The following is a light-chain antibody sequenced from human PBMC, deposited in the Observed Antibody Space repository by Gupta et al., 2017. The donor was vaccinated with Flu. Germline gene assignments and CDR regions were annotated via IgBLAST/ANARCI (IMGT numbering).Light chain of an antibody. CDR2: DAS. CDR3: QQRKNWPLLT. V-gene: IGKV3-11*01. J-gene: IGKJ5*01. Sequence: DRATRSCRASRSINNSLAWYQQKLGQAPRLLIYDASARATGIPARFSGGGSGTDFTLTISNLEPDDFAFYYCQQRKNWPLLTFGQGTRLEIK. CDR1: RSINNS.